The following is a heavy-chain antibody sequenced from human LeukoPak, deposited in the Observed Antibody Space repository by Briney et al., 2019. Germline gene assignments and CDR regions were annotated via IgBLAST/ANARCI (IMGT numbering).Heavy chain of an antibody. CDR3: TKDLMTGFSSGWYFGY. J-gene: IGHJ4*02. D-gene: IGHD6-19*01. Sequence: PGGSLRLSCAASGVTFNTYAMSWVRQAPGKGVEWVAVTGGSDDSTHYADSVKGRFTISRDNSKNRLYLQMNSLTAEDTAVYYCTKDLMTGFSSGWYFGYWGQGTLVTVSS. CDR2: TGGSDDST. CDR1: GVTFNTYA. V-gene: IGHV3-23*01.